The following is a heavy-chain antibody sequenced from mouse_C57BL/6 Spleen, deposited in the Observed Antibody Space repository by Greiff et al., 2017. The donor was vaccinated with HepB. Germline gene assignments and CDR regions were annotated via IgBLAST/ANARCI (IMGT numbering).Heavy chain of an antibody. Sequence: QVQLQQPGAELVKPGASVKLSCKASGYTFTSYWMHWVKQRPGQGLEWIGMIHPNSGSTNYNEKFKSKATLTVDKSSSTAYMQLSSLTSEDSAVYYCARSGITRGFDYWGQGTTLTVSS. V-gene: IGHV1-64*01. CDR2: IHPNSGST. J-gene: IGHJ2*01. D-gene: IGHD2-4*01. CDR3: ARSGITRGFDY. CDR1: GYTFTSYW.